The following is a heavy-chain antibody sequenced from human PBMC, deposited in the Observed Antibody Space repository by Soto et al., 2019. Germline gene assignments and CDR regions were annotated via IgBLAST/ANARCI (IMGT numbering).Heavy chain of an antibody. V-gene: IGHV1-69*06. CDR2: IIPLFGTA. Sequence: QVYLVQSGAEVKKPGSSVKISCKASGGIFSSNTINWVRQAAGQGLEWMGGIIPLFGTANYAEKFQGSFTITADKSTKTEYMELTSLRSEDTAVYYCASKAACGGDCYAFDSWGQGTLVTVSS. D-gene: IGHD2-21*02. CDR1: GGIFSSNT. CDR3: ASKAACGGDCYAFDS. J-gene: IGHJ4*02.